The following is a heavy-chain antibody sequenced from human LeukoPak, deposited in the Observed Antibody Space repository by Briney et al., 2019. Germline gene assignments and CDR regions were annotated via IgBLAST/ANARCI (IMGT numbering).Heavy chain of an antibody. Sequence: PSETLSLTCAVYGGSFSGYYWSWIRQPPGKGLEWIGEINHSGSTNYNPSLKSRVTISVDTSKNQFSLKLSSVTAADTAVYYCARDRVRGYCSGGSCYSPAPYFDYWGQGTLVTVSS. CDR2: INHSGST. CDR3: ARDRVRGYCSGGSCYSPAPYFDY. D-gene: IGHD2-15*01. CDR1: GGSFSGYY. V-gene: IGHV4-34*01. J-gene: IGHJ4*02.